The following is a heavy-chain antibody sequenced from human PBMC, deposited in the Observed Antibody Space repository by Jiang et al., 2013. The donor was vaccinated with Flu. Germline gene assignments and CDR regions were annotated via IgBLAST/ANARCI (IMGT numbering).Heavy chain of an antibody. Sequence: KKPGESLRISCKGSGYSFTSYWISWVRQMPGKGLEWMGRIDPSDSYTNYSPSFQGHVTISADKSISTAYLQWSSLRASDTAMYYCARHLDSYYGDYDWFDPWGQGTLVTVSS. CDR1: GYSFTSYW. CDR2: IDPSDSYT. V-gene: IGHV5-10-1*01. D-gene: IGHD4-17*01. CDR3: ARHLDSYYGDYDWFDP. J-gene: IGHJ5*02.